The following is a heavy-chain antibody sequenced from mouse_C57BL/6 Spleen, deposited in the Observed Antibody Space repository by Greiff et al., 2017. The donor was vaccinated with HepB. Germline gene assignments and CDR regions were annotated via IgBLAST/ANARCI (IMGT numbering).Heavy chain of an antibody. CDR1: GYTFTDYY. CDR3: ARCYYGLSFDV. J-gene: IGHJ1*03. V-gene: IGHV1-26*01. CDR2: INPNNGGT. D-gene: IGHD1-1*01. Sequence: EVQLQQSGPELVKPGASVKISCKASGYTFTDYYMNWVKQSHGKSLEWIGDINPNNGGTSYNQKFKGKATLTVDKSSSTAYMELRSLTSEDSAVYYCARCYYGLSFDVWGTGTTVTVSS.